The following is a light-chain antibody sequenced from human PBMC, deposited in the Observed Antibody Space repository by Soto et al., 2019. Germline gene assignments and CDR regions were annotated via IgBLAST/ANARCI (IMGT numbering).Light chain of an antibody. J-gene: IGKJ1*01. CDR1: QSIRHY. V-gene: IGKV1-5*01. Sequence: DIQMTRSPRTLSASVGDRVTITCRASQSIRHYLAWYQQMPGKAPKLLIYGASTLQSGVPSRFSGSGSGTEFTLTISSLQPDDFGTYFCQHHNSYSQTFGQGTKVDIK. CDR3: QHHNSYSQT. CDR2: GAS.